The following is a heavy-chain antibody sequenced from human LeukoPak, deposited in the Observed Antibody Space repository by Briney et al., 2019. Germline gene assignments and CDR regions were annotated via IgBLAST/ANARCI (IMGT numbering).Heavy chain of an antibody. CDR3: ARDLSYDSSGYYRNDAFDI. D-gene: IGHD3-22*01. CDR1: GHTFTSYG. Sequence: GASVKVSCKASGHTFTSYGISWVRQAPGQGLEWMGWISAYNGNTNYAQKLQGRVTMTTDTSTSTAYMELRSLRSDDTAVYYCARDLSYDSSGYYRNDAFDIWGQGTMVTVSS. CDR2: ISAYNGNT. J-gene: IGHJ3*02. V-gene: IGHV1-18*01.